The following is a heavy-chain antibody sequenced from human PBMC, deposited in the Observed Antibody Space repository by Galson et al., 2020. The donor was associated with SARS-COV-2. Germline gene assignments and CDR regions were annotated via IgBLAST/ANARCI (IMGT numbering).Heavy chain of an antibody. CDR2: IWYDGSNK. CDR3: ARDLSYNWNDGGMDY. D-gene: IGHD1-1*01. Sequence: GESLKISCAASGFNFSSYGMHWVRQAPGKGLEWVAVIWYDGSNKYYADPVKGRFTISRDNSKNTLYLQMNSLRAEDTAVYYCARDLSYNWNDGGMDYWGQGTLVTVSS. J-gene: IGHJ4*02. CDR1: GFNFSSYG. V-gene: IGHV3-33*01.